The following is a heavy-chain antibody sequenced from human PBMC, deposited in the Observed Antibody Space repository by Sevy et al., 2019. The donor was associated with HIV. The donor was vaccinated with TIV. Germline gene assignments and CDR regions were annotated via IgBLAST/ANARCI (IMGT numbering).Heavy chain of an antibody. CDR3: TREGVTMVRGIYTVFGI. D-gene: IGHD3-10*01. J-gene: IGHJ4*03. CDR2: IRDRAYGGTT. Sequence: GGSLRLSCTASGFTFGDYCVSWFRQAPGKGLEWVGAIRDRAYGGTTEYAAPVKGRFSISRDDSRCIAYLQMDGLKTDVTAVYYCTREGVTMVRGIYTVFGIWGQGTLVTVSS. V-gene: IGHV3-49*03. CDR1: GFTFGDYC.